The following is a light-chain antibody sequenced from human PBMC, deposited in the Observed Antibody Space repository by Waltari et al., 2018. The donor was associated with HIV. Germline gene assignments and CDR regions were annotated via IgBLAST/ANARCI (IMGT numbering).Light chain of an antibody. Sequence: SYVLTQPPSVSVAPGQTARITCGGHSIGSRSVHWYLQRPGQAPVLVVYDDSDRPSGISERFSGSNSGDTATLTISRVEVGDEADYYCQVWDGSSDHGIFGGGAKLTVL. CDR1: SIGSRS. J-gene: IGLJ2*01. V-gene: IGLV3-21*02. CDR3: QVWDGSSDHGI. CDR2: DDS.